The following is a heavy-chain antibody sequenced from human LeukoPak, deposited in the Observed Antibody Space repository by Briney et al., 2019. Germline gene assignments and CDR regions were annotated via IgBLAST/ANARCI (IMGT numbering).Heavy chain of an antibody. D-gene: IGHD2-2*01. CDR3: AKGREKYCTSTSFYHDY. V-gene: IGHV3-30*02. CDR2: IRYDGDNK. CDR1: GFTFSSYG. J-gene: IGHJ4*02. Sequence: GGSLRLSCAASGFTFSSYGMHWVRQAPGKGLEWVAFIRYDGDNKYYADSVKGRFTISRDNSENTLYLQMNSLRVEDRAVYFCAKGREKYCTSTSFYHDYWGRGTLVTVSS.